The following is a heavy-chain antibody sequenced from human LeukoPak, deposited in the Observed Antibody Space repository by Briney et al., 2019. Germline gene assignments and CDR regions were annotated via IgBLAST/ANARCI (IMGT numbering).Heavy chain of an antibody. CDR1: GYTFTDYF. V-gene: IGHV1-2*02. CDR2: INPNSGGT. CDR3: ATTYSSGWYFHY. D-gene: IGHD6-19*01. Sequence: ASVKVSCKASGYTFTDYFMHWVRQAPGQGLEWMGWINPNSGGTKYAQKFQGRVTMTRDSSISTAYMEVNRLASDDTAVYHCATTYSSGWYFHYWGQGTLVTVSS. J-gene: IGHJ4*02.